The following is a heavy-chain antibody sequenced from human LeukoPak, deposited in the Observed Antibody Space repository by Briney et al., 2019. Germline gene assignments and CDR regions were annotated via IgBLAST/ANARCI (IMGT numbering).Heavy chain of an antibody. CDR2: ISSSGSTI. V-gene: IGHV3-11*01. Sequence: PGGSLRLSCAASGFTFSDYYMSWIRQAPGKGLEWVSYISSSGSTIYYADSVKGRFTISRDNAKSSLYLQMNSLRAEDTAVYYCAGINLSGPFDYWGQGTLVTVSS. CDR1: GFTFSDYY. J-gene: IGHJ4*02. D-gene: IGHD6-19*01. CDR3: AGINLSGPFDY.